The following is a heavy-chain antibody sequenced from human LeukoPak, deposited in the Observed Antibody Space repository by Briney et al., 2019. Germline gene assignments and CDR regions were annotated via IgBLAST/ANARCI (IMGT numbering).Heavy chain of an antibody. D-gene: IGHD5-12*01. V-gene: IGHV3-23*01. CDR1: GFTFSSYA. J-gene: IGHJ6*02. CDR2: ISGSGGST. CDR3: AKVSKRGYSGYSKDCGMDV. Sequence: GGSLRLSCAASGFTFSSYAMSWVRQAPGKGLEWVSAISGSGGSTYYADSVKGRFTISRDNSKNTLYLQMNSLRAEDTAVYYCAKVSKRGYSGYSKDCGMDVWGQGTTVTVSS.